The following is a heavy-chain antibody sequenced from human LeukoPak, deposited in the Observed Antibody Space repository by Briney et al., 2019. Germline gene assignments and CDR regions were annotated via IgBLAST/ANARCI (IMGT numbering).Heavy chain of an antibody. Sequence: GESLKISCKGSGYSFTNNWIGWVRQMPGKGLEWMGIIYPGDSHTRYSPSFQGQVTISADKSISTAYLQWSSLKASDTAIYYCARHASGDLSTPFDYWGQGTLLSVCS. CDR1: GYSFTNNW. CDR3: ARHASGDLSTPFDY. V-gene: IGHV5-51*01. J-gene: IGHJ4*02. D-gene: IGHD3-16*02. CDR2: IYPGDSHT.